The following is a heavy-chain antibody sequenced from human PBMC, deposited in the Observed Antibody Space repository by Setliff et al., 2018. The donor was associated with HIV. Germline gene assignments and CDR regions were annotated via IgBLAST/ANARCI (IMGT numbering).Heavy chain of an antibody. CDR3: ARVGDYYYYYMDV. CDR2: IYYSGST. CDR1: GGSISSGGYY. J-gene: IGHJ6*03. V-gene: IGHV4-31*01. Sequence: SETLSLTCNVSGGSISSGGYYWSWIRQHPGKGLEWIGYIYYSGSTYYNPSLKSLVTISVDTSKNQFSLKLSSVTAADTAVYYCARVGDYYYYYMDVWGKGTTVTVSS. D-gene: IGHD3-16*01.